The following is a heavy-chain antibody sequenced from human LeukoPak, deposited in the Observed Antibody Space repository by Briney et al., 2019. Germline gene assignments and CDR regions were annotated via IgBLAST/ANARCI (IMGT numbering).Heavy chain of an antibody. Sequence: SETLSLTCTVSGGSITSYYWSWIRQPPGKGLEWIGYIYGGTTDYNPSLKSRVSISIDTSKNYFSLNLTSVTAADTAVYYCARQSGLTCYYYALDVWGQGTTVTVSS. CDR2: IYGGTT. J-gene: IGHJ6*02. D-gene: IGHD3/OR15-3a*01. CDR1: GGSITSYY. CDR3: ARQSGLTCYYYALDV. V-gene: IGHV4-59*08.